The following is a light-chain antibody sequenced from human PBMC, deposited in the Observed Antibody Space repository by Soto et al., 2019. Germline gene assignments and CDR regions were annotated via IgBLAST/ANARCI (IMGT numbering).Light chain of an antibody. CDR3: QHADSLPLIT. J-gene: IGKJ5*01. V-gene: IGKV1-5*01. CDR2: DAS. CDR1: QSISSW. Sequence: DIQMTQSPSTLSASVGDRVTITCRASQSISSWLAWYQQKPGKAPKLLIYDASSLESGVPSRFSGSGSGTEFTLTISNLQPEDFATYYCQHADSLPLITFGQGTRLEIK.